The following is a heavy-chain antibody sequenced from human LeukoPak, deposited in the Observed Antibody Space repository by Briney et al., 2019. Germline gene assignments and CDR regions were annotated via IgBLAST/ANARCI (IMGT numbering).Heavy chain of an antibody. D-gene: IGHD2-21*02. CDR2: ISASGSDF. CDR1: GFTFGSYS. Sequence: PRGSLRLSCAASGFTFGSYSLNWVRQAPGKGLEWVSCISASGSDFYYADSVKGRFTISRDNAKNSQYLQVNSLRAEDTAVYYCARDLVDPIVDVTAVLGGYGMDVWGQGTTVTVSS. J-gene: IGHJ6*02. V-gene: IGHV3-21*01. CDR3: ARDLVDPIVDVTAVLGGYGMDV.